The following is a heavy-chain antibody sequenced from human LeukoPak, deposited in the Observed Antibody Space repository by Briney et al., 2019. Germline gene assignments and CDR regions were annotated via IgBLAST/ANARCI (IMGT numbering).Heavy chain of an antibody. Sequence: SETLSLTCTVSGGSISSYYWSWIRQPAGKGLEWIGRIYTSGSTNYNPSLKSRVTMSVDTSKNQFSLKLSSVTAADTAVYYCARFGPVGGAPNQYYFDYWGQGTLVTVSS. D-gene: IGHD3-16*01. J-gene: IGHJ4*02. V-gene: IGHV4-4*07. CDR1: GGSISSYY. CDR3: ARFGPVGGAPNQYYFDY. CDR2: IYTSGST.